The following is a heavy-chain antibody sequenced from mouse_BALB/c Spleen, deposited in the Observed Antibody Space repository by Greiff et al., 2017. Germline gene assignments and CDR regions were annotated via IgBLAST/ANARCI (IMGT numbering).Heavy chain of an antibody. V-gene: IGHV5-6*01. CDR1: GFTFSSYG. D-gene: IGHD4-1*02. CDR2: ISSGGSYT. Sequence: EVQLVESGGDLVKPGGSLKLSCAASGFTFSSYGMSWVRQTPDKRLEWVATISSGGSYTYYPDSVKGRFTISRDNAKNTLYLQMSSLKSEDTAMYYCARHAQLGRYFDYWGQGTTLTVSS. J-gene: IGHJ2*01. CDR3: ARHAQLGRYFDY.